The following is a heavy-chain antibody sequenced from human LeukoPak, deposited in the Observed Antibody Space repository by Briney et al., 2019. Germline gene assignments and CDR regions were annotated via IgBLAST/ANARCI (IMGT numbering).Heavy chain of an antibody. CDR2: IYTGGST. Sequence: GGSLRLSCAASGFTVSSNYMSWVRQAPGKGLEWVSVIYTGGSTYYADSVKGRFTISRDNSKNTLDLQMNSLRAEDTAVYYCANLPGGWELPGIDAFDIWGQGTMVTVSS. CDR3: ANLPGGWELPGIDAFDI. V-gene: IGHV3-66*01. CDR1: GFTVSSNY. D-gene: IGHD1-26*01. J-gene: IGHJ3*02.